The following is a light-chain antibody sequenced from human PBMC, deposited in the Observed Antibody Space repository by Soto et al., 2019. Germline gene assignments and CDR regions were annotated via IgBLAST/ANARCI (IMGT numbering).Light chain of an antibody. CDR1: QSVSSY. J-gene: IGKJ3*01. CDR3: QQRFNWPRIT. Sequence: EIVLTQSPATLSLSPGERATLSCRASQSVSSYLAWYQQKPGQAPRLLIYDASNRATGIPARFSGSGSGTDFTLTISSLGPEDFAVYYCQQRFNWPRITFGPGTKVDIK. V-gene: IGKV3-11*01. CDR2: DAS.